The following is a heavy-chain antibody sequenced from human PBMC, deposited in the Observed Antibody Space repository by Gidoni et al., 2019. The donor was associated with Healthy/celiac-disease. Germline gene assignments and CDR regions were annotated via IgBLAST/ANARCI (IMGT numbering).Heavy chain of an antibody. CDR3: ARGGAHFDY. CDR1: GYTFTSYY. CDR2: INPSGGSK. J-gene: IGHJ4*02. Sequence: QVQLVQSGAEVKKHGASVKVSCKEPGYTFTSYYMHWVRHATGLGIEWMGIINPSGGSKSYEQKFQGRVTMTRDTSTSTVYMELSSLRSEDTAVYYCARGGAHFDYWGQGTLVTVSS. V-gene: IGHV1-46*01.